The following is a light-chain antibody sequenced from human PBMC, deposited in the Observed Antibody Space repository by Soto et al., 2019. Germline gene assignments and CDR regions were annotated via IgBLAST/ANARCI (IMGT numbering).Light chain of an antibody. CDR2: LSSDGSH. CDR1: SGHSSYA. J-gene: IGLJ2*01. V-gene: IGLV4-69*01. Sequence: VLTQSPSASASLGASVKLTCTLSSGHSSYAIAWHQQQPEKGPRYLMKLSSDGSHSEGDGIPDRFSGSSSGAERYLTISSLQSEDEADYYCQTWDTGARVVFGGGTKVTVL. CDR3: QTWDTGARVV.